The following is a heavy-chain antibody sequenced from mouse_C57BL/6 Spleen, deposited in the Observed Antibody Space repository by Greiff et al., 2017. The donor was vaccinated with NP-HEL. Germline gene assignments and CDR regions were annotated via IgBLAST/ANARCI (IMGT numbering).Heavy chain of an antibody. CDR1: GYAFTNYL. V-gene: IGHV1-54*01. J-gene: IGHJ4*01. CDR3: ARSDYYEQGFNYAMDY. CDR2: INPGRGGT. Sequence: VQLQQSGAELVRPGTSVKVSCKASGYAFTNYLIEWVKQRPGQGLEWIGVINPGRGGTNYNEKFKGKATLTADKASSTAYMQLSSLTSEDSAVYFCARSDYYEQGFNYAMDYWGQGTSVTVSS. D-gene: IGHD1-1*01.